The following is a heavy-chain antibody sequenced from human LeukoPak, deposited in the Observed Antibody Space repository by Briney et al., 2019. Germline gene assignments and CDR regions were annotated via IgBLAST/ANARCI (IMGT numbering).Heavy chain of an antibody. V-gene: IGHV3-30-3*01. CDR2: ISYDGSNK. Sequence: GGSLRLSCAASGFTFSSYAMHWVRQAPGRGLEWVAVISYDGSNKYYADSVKGRFTISRDNSKNTLYLQMNSLRAEDTAVYYCARTVYGDYEYHFDYWGQGTLVTVSS. CDR3: ARTVYGDYEYHFDY. CDR1: GFTFSSYA. D-gene: IGHD4-17*01. J-gene: IGHJ4*02.